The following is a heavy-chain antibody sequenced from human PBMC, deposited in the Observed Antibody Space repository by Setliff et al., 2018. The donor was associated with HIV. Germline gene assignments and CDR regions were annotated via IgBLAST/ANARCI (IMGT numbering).Heavy chain of an antibody. D-gene: IGHD2-2*01. V-gene: IGHV4-39*07. CDR1: GGSISSSSHY. CDR3: ARASSDIPGVDSNYFDD. J-gene: IGHJ4*02. CDR2: IYYSGGT. Sequence: PSETLSLTCTVSGGSISSSSHYWGWIRQPPGKGLEWIGSIYYSGGTYYNPSLKSRVTISVDTSKNQFSLKLSSVTAADTAVYYCARASSDIPGVDSNYFDDWGQGTLVTVSS.